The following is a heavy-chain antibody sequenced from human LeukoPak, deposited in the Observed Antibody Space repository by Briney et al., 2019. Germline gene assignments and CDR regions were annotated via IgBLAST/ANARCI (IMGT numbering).Heavy chain of an antibody. D-gene: IGHD6-19*01. CDR3: ARDSIAVADY. CDR2: ISASGSTI. Sequence: GGSLRLSCAASGFTFSSYWMSWVRQAPGKGLEWVSYISASGSTIYYADSVKGRFTISRDNAKNSLYLQMNSLRAEDTAVYYCARDSIAVADYWGQGTLVTVSS. J-gene: IGHJ4*02. V-gene: IGHV3-48*04. CDR1: GFTFSSYW.